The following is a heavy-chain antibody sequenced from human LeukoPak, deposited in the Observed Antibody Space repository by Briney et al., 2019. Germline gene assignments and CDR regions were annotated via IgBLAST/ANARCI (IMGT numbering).Heavy chain of an antibody. CDR3: TIGLAGDWDAFDI. CDR1: GYTFTRCA. Sequence: ASVKVSCKTSGYTFTRCAVHWVRQAPGQRLEWMGWIHVDSGNTKYSQKLQGRVTIARDTSASTIYMELSSLRFEDTAVYFCTIGLAGDWDAFDIWGLGTMVTVSS. D-gene: IGHD6-19*01. V-gene: IGHV1-3*01. J-gene: IGHJ3*02. CDR2: IHVDSGNT.